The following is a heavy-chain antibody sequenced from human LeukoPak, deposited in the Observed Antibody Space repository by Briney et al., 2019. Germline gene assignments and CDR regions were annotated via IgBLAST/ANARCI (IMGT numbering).Heavy chain of an antibody. CDR1: GGSFSGYY. J-gene: IGHJ4*02. V-gene: IGHV4-4*07. CDR3: ARDRGDYGGNSALDY. D-gene: IGHD4-23*01. CDR2: IYTSGST. Sequence: SETLSLTCAVYGGSFSGYYWSWIRQPAGKGLEWVGRIYTSGSTNYNPSLKSRVTMSVDTSKNQFSLKLSSVTAADTAVYYCARDRGDYGGNSALDYWGQGTLVTVSS.